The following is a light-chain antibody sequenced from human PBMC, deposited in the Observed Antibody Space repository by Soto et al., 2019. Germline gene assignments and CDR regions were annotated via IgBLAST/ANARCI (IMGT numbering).Light chain of an antibody. V-gene: IGKV3-15*01. CDR3: QHYNEWPLT. CDR1: QSVSSSY. CDR2: GAS. J-gene: IGKJ4*01. Sequence: EIVLTQSPGTLSLSPGERATLSCRASQSVSSSYLAWYQQKPGQAPRLLIYGASTRATGIPARFSGSGSGTEFTLTISSLQSEDFAIFFCQHYNEWPLTFGGGTKVDIK.